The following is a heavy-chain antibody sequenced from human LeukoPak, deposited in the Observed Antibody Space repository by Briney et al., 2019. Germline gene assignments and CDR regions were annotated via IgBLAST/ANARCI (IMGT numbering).Heavy chain of an antibody. V-gene: IGHV3-21*01. CDR1: GFTFSSYS. D-gene: IGHD3-10*02. Sequence: GGSLRLSCAASGFTFSSYSMNWVRQAPGKGLEWVSSISSSSGYIYYEDSVKGRFTISRDNAKNSLYLQMNSLRAEDTAVYYCAELGITMIGGVWGKGTTVTISS. J-gene: IGHJ6*04. CDR3: AELGITMIGGV. CDR2: ISSSSGYI.